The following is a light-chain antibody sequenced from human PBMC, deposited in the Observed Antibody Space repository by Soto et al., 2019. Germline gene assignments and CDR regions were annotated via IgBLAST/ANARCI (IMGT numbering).Light chain of an antibody. CDR2: DAS. V-gene: IGKV1-33*01. CDR1: QDISTY. J-gene: IGKJ3*01. Sequence: DIQMTQSPSSLSTSVGDRVTITCQASQDISTYLNWYQQKPGKAPKLLIYDASNLETGVPSRFSGSGSGTDFTFTISSLQPEDFATYYCQQSNNVPFTFGPGTKVDIK. CDR3: QQSNNVPFT.